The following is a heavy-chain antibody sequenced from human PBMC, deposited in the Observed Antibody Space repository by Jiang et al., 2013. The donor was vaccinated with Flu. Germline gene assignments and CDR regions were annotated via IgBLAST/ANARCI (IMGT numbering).Heavy chain of an antibody. CDR1: GGSISSGDYY. J-gene: IGHJ4*01. Sequence: SGSGLVKPSQTLSLTCTVSGGSISSGDYYWSWIRQPPGKGLEWIGYIYYTGSTYHNPSLKGRVTISLDASQNQFSLKLSSVTAADTAVYFCARHDYDILTGYYREPYFDY. D-gene: IGHD3-9*01. CDR2: IYYTGST. CDR3: ARHDYDILTGYYREPYFDY. V-gene: IGHV4-30-4*08.